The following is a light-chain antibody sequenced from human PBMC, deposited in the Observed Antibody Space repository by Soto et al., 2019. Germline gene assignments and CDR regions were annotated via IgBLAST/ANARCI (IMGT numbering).Light chain of an antibody. CDR3: QQRSNWPPRFT. CDR2: DAS. Sequence: PGERATLSCRASQSVSSYLAWYQQNPGQAPRLLIYDASNRATGIPARFSGSGSGTDFTLTISSLEPEDFAVYYCQQRSNWPPRFTFGPGTKVDIK. V-gene: IGKV3-11*01. J-gene: IGKJ3*01. CDR1: QSVSSY.